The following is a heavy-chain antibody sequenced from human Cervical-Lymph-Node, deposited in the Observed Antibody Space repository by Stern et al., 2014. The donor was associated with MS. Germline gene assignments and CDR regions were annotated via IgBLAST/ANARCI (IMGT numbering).Heavy chain of an antibody. V-gene: IGHV1-69*01. CDR2: IIPMFGTP. CDR1: GGTFSTNA. D-gene: IGHD3-3*01. CDR3: ARNRLRFGGPSSRRGSGMDV. J-gene: IGHJ6*02. Sequence: VQLVQSGAEVKKPGSSVTVSCKTSGGTFSTNALSWVRQAPGPGLEWVGGIIPMFGTPFYAHYFQGRVTLIAHESTSIVHLEVTSLRYNDTAVYFCARNRLRFGGPSSRRGSGMDVWGQGTRVTVSS.